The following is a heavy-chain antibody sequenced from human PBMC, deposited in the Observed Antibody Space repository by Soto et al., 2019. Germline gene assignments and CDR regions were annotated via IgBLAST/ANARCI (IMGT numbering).Heavy chain of an antibody. D-gene: IGHD2-21*01. CDR2: IKSNIDGGTV. Sequence: GESLKISCAASGFTFNSAWMNWVRQAPGKGLEWVGRIKSNIDGGTVDYAASVKGRFTISRDDSKSTLYLQMNSLTIEDTAVYYCVSAVIYWGQGTLVTVSS. CDR1: GFTFNSAW. CDR3: VSAVIY. V-gene: IGHV3-15*05. J-gene: IGHJ1*01.